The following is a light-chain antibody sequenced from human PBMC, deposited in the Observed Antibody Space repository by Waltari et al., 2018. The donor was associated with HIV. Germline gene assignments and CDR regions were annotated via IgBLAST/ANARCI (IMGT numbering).Light chain of an antibody. CDR1: SRNIGRFDY. J-gene: IGLJ2*01. Sequence: SALTQPAPVSGSPGQSITISCLGASRNIGRFDYVSWYQQHPDNAPKLILYDVTYRPSGVSGRFSGSRSGSMASLTISGLQPEDEADYFCCSYSDSGTILFGGGTRVTVL. CDR2: DVT. V-gene: IGLV2-14*03. CDR3: CSYSDSGTIL.